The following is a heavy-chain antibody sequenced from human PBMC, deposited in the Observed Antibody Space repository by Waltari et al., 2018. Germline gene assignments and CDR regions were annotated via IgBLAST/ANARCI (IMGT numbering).Heavy chain of an antibody. Sequence: QVQLQESGPGLVKPSETLSLTCTVSGGSISSYYWSWIRQPPGKGLEWIGYIYYIGSTNDTPSLKSRVTISVDTSKNQFSLKLSSVTAADTAVYYCAARCGGDCYENFDYWGQGTLVTVSS. CDR2: IYYIGST. CDR1: GGSISSYY. J-gene: IGHJ4*02. V-gene: IGHV4-59*01. D-gene: IGHD2-21*01. CDR3: AARCGGDCYENFDY.